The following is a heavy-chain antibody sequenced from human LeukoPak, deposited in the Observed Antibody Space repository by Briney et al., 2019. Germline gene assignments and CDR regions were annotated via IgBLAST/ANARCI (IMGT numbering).Heavy chain of an antibody. CDR3: AIARDDDAFDI. V-gene: IGHV3-43*01. J-gene: IGHJ3*02. CDR2: ISWDGGST. Sequence: GGSLRLSCAASGFTFDDYTMHWVRQAPGKGVEWVSLISWDGGSTYYADSVKGRFTISRDNSKNSLYLQMNSLRTEDTALYYCAIARDDDAFDIWGQGTMVTVSS. D-gene: IGHD1-1*01. CDR1: GFTFDDYT.